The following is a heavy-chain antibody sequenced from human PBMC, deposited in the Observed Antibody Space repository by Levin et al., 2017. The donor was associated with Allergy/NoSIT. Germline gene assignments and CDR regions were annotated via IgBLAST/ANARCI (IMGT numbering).Heavy chain of an antibody. D-gene: IGHD5-12*01. J-gene: IGHJ4*02. Sequence: SETLSLTCAVYGGSFSGYYWSWIRQPPGKGLEWIGEINHSGSTNYNPSLKSRVTISVDTSKNQFSLKLSSVTAADTAVYYCARAGSLVDIVATMQRELDYWGQGTLVTVSS. V-gene: IGHV4-34*01. CDR2: INHSGST. CDR1: GGSFSGYY. CDR3: ARAGSLVDIVATMQRELDY.